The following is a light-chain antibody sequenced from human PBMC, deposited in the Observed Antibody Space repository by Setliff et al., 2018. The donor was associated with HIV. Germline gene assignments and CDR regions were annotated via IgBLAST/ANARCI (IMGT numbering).Light chain of an antibody. CDR1: FSGLGRNT. J-gene: IGLJ1*01. CDR2: ANF. Sequence: QSVPTQPPSASGTPGQRVTISCSGSFSGLGRNTVNWYQQLPGTAPKLLIFANFQRPSGVPDRFSGSKSGTSASLVISGLQSEDESEYYCAAWDDSLNGYVFGTGTKVTVL. V-gene: IGLV1-44*01. CDR3: AAWDDSLNGYV.